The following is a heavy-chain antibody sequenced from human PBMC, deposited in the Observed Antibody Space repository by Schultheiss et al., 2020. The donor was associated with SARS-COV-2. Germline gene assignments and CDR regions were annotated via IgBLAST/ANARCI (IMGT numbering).Heavy chain of an antibody. CDR2: IYSGGST. CDR1: GFTVSSNY. V-gene: IGHV3-53*01. CDR3: ATSNGAYGGAADY. Sequence: GESLKISCAASGFTVSSNYMSWVRQAPGKGLEWVSVIYSGGSTYYADSVKGRFTISRDNSKNTLYLQMNSLRAEDTALYYCATSNGAYGGAADYWGQGSLVTVSS. D-gene: IGHD2-8*01. J-gene: IGHJ4*02.